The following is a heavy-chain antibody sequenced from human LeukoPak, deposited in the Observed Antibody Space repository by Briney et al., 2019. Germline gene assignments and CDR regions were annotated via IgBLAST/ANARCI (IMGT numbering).Heavy chain of an antibody. CDR3: ARHNYDDYVFDI. CDR1: GGSLSSYY. CDR2: INYSGSA. J-gene: IGHJ3*02. D-gene: IGHD4-17*01. Sequence: PSETLSLTCTVSGGSLSSYYFSWIRQSPGNGLEWIAYINYSGSASYTPSPKSRVTMSVDTSKQFSLSLSSVTAADTGVYDCARHNYDDYVFDIWGQGTKVTVSS. V-gene: IGHV4-59*08.